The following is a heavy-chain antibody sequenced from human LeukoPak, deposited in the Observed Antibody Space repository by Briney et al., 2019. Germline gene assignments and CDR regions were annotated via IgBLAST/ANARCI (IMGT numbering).Heavy chain of an antibody. CDR3: ASGYSYGEDFDY. CDR2: IIPIFGTA. CDR1: GGTFSSYA. J-gene: IGHJ4*02. V-gene: IGHV1-69*01. Sequence: SVKVSCKASGGTFSSYAISWVRQAPGQGLEWMGGIIPIFGTANYAQKFQGRVTITSDESTSTAYMELSSLRSEDTAVYYCASGYSYGEDFDYWGQGTLVTVSS. D-gene: IGHD5-18*01.